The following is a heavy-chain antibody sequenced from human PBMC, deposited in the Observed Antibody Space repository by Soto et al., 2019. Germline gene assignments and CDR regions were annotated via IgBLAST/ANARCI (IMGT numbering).Heavy chain of an antibody. CDR1: GYTFTSYA. CDR3: ARDQYYDILTGYSYNWFDP. CDR2: INAGNGNT. D-gene: IGHD3-9*01. Sequence: GASVKVPCRASGYTFTSYAMHWVRQAPGQRLEWMGWINAGNGNTKYSQKFQGRVTITRDTSASTAYMELSSLRSEDTAVYYCARDQYYDILTGYSYNWFDPWRQGTLVTVSS. V-gene: IGHV1-3*01. J-gene: IGHJ5*02.